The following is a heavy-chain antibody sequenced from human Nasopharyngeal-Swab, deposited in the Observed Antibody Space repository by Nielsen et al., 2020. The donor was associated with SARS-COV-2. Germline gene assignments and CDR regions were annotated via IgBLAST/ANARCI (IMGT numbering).Heavy chain of an antibody. Sequence: VRQMPGKGLEWVAVIWYDGSNKYYADSVKGRFTISRDNSKNTLYLQMNSLRAEDTAVYYCARGKDPGYFDYWGQGTLVTVSS. CDR3: ARGKDPGYFDY. CDR2: IWYDGSNK. V-gene: IGHV3-33*01. J-gene: IGHJ4*02.